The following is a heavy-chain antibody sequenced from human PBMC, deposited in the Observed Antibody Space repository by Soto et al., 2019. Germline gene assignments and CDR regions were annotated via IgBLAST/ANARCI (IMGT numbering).Heavy chain of an antibody. Sequence: QVQLQESGPGLVKPSQTLSLTCTVSGGSISSGGYYWSWIRQHPGKGLEWIGYIYYSGSTYYNPSLKSRVTISVDTSKNQYSLKRSSVTAADTAVYYCARGRRLIQLSSLWYYWGQGTLVTVSS. CDR2: IYYSGST. J-gene: IGHJ4*02. V-gene: IGHV4-31*03. D-gene: IGHD5-18*01. CDR1: GGSISSGGYY. CDR3: ARGRRLIQLSSLWYY.